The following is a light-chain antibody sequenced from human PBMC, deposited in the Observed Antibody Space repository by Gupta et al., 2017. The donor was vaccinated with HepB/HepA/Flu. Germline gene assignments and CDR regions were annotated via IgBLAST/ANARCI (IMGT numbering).Light chain of an antibody. CDR3: AKSDDRINGGV. CDR2: RTY. Sequence: QSVLTQPPSASGTPGQTVTIPCSGSGPNIGGNFVTWSQQVPGTAPKLLSDRTYQRPSGVPDRFACYKSVTYASSRTTGLQSEEEADDYCAKSDDRINGGVFGGGTKMTVL. V-gene: IGLV1-44*01. CDR1: GPNIGGNF. J-gene: IGLJ7*01.